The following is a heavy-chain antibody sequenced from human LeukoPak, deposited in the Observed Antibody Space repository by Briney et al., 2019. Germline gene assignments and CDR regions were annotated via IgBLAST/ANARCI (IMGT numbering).Heavy chain of an antibody. D-gene: IGHD3-22*01. J-gene: IGHJ4*02. V-gene: IGHV4-38-2*02. CDR2: IYYSGST. Sequence: SETLSLTCTVSGYSISSGYYWGWIRQPPGKGLEWIGSIYYSGSTYYNPSLKSRVTISVDTSKNQFSLKLSSVTAADTAVYYCARDQSHYYDSSGADYWGQGTLVTVSS. CDR3: ARDQSHYYDSSGADY. CDR1: GYSISSGYY.